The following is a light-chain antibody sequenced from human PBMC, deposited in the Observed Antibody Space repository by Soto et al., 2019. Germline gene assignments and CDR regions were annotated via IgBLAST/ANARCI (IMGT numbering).Light chain of an antibody. CDR1: QSISSW. J-gene: IGKJ4*01. V-gene: IGKV1-5*01. Sequence: DIQMTQSPSTLSASVEDRVTITYRASQSISSWLAWYQQKPGKAPKLLIYDASSLESGVPSRFSGSGSGTEFTLTISSLQPDDFATYYCQQYNSYSFGGGTKVEIK. CDR3: QQYNSYS. CDR2: DAS.